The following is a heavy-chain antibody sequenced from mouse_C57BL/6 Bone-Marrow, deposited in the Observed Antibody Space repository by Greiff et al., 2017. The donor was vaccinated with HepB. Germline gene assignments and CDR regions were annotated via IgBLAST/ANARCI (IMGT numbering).Heavy chain of an antibody. V-gene: IGHV1-63*01. CDR2: IYPGGGYT. J-gene: IGHJ2*01. CDR1: GYTFTNYW. Sequence: QVQLKESGAELVRPGTSVKMSCKASGYTFTNYWIGWAKQRPGHGLEWIGDIYPGGGYTNYNEKFKGKATLTADKSSSTAYMQFSSLTSEDSAIYYCARWGTTVVEYYFDYWGQGTTLTVSS. CDR3: ARWGTTVVEYYFDY. D-gene: IGHD1-1*01.